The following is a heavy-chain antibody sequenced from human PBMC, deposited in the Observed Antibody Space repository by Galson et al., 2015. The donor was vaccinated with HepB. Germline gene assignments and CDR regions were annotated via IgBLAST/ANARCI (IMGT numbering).Heavy chain of an antibody. CDR2: ISGSGRTTI. CDR3: ARATLGWFDP. J-gene: IGHJ5*02. CDR1: GFTFSDYD. V-gene: IGHV3-11*01. D-gene: IGHD2/OR15-2a*01. Sequence: SLRLSCAASGFTFSDYDMSWIRQAPGKGLEWVSYISGSGRTTIFYADSVKGRFTISGDNAKNSLYLQMTSLRAEDTAVYYCARATLGWFDPWGQGTLVTVSS.